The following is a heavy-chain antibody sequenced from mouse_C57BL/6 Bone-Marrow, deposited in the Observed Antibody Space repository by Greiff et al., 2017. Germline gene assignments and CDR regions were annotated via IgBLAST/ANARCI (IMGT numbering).Heavy chain of an antibody. CDR3: AKTTVGAMDK. V-gene: IGHV1-69*01. Sequence: QVQLQQPGAELVMPGASVKLSCKASGYSFTSYWMHWVEQRPGQGLEWIGEIDTSDSYTNYNQKFKGKSTLTVDKSSSTAYMQLSSLPSEVSAVYYCAKTTVGAMDKWGQGDSVTVSS. CDR1: GYSFTSYW. J-gene: IGHJ4*01. D-gene: IGHD4-1*02. CDR2: IDTSDSYT.